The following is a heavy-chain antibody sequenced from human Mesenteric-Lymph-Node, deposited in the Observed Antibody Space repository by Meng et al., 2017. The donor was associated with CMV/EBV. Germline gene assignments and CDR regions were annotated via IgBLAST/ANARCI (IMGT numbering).Heavy chain of an antibody. CDR2: ISNDGSTT. CDR3: ARAGGDYGGNTFDY. Sequence: SGFTFTNYWMHWVRQAQGEGLVWVSRISNDGSTTTYADSVKGRFTISRDKSKNTLYLQMISLGAEDMAVYYCARAGGDYGGNTFDYWGQGTLVTVSS. D-gene: IGHD4-23*01. V-gene: IGHV3-74*01. CDR1: GFTFTNYW. J-gene: IGHJ4*02.